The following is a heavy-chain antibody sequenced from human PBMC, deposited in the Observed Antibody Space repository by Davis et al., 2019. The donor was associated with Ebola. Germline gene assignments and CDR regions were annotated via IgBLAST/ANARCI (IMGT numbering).Heavy chain of an antibody. CDR1: GGSFSGYY. J-gene: IGHJ5*02. CDR3: ARAATVITGGWFDP. Sequence: GSLRLSCAVYGGSFSGYYWSWIRKPPGKGLEWIGEINLSGSTNYNPSLKSRVTISVDTSKNQFSLKLTSMTAADTAVYYCARAATVITGGWFDPWGQGTLVTVSS. V-gene: IGHV4-34*01. D-gene: IGHD4-17*01. CDR2: INLSGST.